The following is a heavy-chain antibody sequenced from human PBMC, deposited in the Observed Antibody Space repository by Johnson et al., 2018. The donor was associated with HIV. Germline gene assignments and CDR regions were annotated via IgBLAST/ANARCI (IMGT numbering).Heavy chain of an antibody. CDR2: IRSKGVTYAT. V-gene: IGHV3-73*01. J-gene: IGHJ3*02. CDR1: GFTFSGSA. D-gene: IGHD2-15*01. Sequence: VHLVESGGGLMQPGGSLKLACAASGFTFSGSALHWVRQASGKGLEWIGHIRSKGVTYATAYAASVKGRFTISRDDSQNTAYLQMNSLRTEDTAVYYCTKFVGYCSGGGCYTPGDIWGQGTMVTVSS. CDR3: TKFVGYCSGGGCYTPGDI.